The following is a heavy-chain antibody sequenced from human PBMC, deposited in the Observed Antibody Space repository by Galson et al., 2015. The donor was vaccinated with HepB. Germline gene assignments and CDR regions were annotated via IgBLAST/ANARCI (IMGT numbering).Heavy chain of an antibody. J-gene: IGHJ6*02. CDR2: IIPIFGTA. CDR1: GGTFSSYA. CDR3: ARVVVGVAATAGAGTNYYYYYGMDV. V-gene: IGHV1-69*13. Sequence: SVKVSCKASGGTFSSYAISWVRQAPGQGLEWMGGIIPIFGTANYAQKFQGRVTITADESTSTAYMELSSLRSEDTAVYYCARVVVGVAATAGAGTNYYYYYGMDVWGQGTTVTVSS. D-gene: IGHD2-15*01.